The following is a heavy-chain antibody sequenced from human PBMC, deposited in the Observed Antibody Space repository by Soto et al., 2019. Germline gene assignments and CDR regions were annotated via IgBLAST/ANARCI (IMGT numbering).Heavy chain of an antibody. CDR1: GGTFSSYA. J-gene: IGHJ1*01. CDR2: IIPIFGTA. CDR3: SKGDYGGNLSAFQH. Sequence: QVQLVQSGAEVKKPGSSVKVSCKASGGTFSSYAISWVRQAPGQGLEWMGGIIPIFGTANYAQKFQGRVTRTADETTNSAYMELSSLRSEDTAVYYCSKGDYGGNLSAFQHWGQGTLVTVSS. D-gene: IGHD4-17*01. V-gene: IGHV1-69*12.